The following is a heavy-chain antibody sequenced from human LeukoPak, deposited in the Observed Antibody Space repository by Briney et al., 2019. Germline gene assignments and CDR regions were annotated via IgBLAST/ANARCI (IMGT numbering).Heavy chain of an antibody. CDR2: ISSSGSTI. CDR1: GFTFSDYY. CDR3: AKYSGMYYYYGMDV. Sequence: GGSLRLSCAASGFTFSDYYMSWIRQAPGKGLEWVSYISSSGSTIYYADSVKGRFTISRDNAKNSLYLQMNSLRAEDTAVYYCAKYSGMYYYYGMDVWGQGTTVTVSS. J-gene: IGHJ6*02. V-gene: IGHV3-11*01. D-gene: IGHD1-26*01.